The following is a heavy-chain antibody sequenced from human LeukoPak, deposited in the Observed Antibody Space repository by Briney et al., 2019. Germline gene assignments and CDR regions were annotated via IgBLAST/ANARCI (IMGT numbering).Heavy chain of an antibody. V-gene: IGHV1-2*02. CDR1: GYTFTGYY. D-gene: IGHD3-10*01. Sequence: ASVKVSCKASGYTFTGYYMHWVRQAPGQGLEWMGWINPNSGGTNYAQKFRGRVTMTRDTSISTAYMELSRLRSDDTAVYYCAREYYYGSGSYSDYWGQGTLVTVSS. J-gene: IGHJ4*02. CDR2: INPNSGGT. CDR3: AREYYYGSGSYSDY.